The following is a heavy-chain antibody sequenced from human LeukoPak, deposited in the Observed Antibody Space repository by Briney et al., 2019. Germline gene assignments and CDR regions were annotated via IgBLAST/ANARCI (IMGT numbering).Heavy chain of an antibody. CDR1: GFTFSNYG. J-gene: IGHJ6*02. D-gene: IGHD2-15*01. CDR2: ISYDGSNK. Sequence: GGSLSLSCEASGFTFSNYGMHWVRQAPGKGLEWVAAISYDGSNKYYVDSVKGRITISRDNSKNTLYLQVNSLRAEDTAVYYCAKGLHCRGGSCYSGSPYHGMDVWGQGTTVTVSS. V-gene: IGHV3-30*18. CDR3: AKGLHCRGGSCYSGSPYHGMDV.